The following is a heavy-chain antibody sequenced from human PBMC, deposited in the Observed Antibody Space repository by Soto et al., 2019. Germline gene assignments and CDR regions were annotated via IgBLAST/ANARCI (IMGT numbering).Heavy chain of an antibody. CDR1: GFTFSSYG. D-gene: IGHD5-18*01. Sequence: QVQLVESGGGVVQPGRSLRLSCAASGFTFSSYGMHWVRQAPGKGLEWVSVISYDGSNKYYADSVKGRFTISRDNSKNTLDLQMNSLRAEDTAVYYCAKDHRLYTAMGEVLFDYWGQGTLVTVSS. CDR3: AKDHRLYTAMGEVLFDY. V-gene: IGHV3-30*18. CDR2: ISYDGSNK. J-gene: IGHJ4*02.